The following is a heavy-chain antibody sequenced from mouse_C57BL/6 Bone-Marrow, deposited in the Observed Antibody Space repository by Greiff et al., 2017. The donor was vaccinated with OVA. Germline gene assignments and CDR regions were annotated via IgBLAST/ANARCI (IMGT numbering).Heavy chain of an antibody. CDR1: GFSLSTSGMG. CDR3: ARREEAYYSNHWYFDV. D-gene: IGHD2-5*01. J-gene: IGHJ1*03. CDR2: IYWDDDK. Sequence: QVTLKESGPGILQSSQTLSLTCSFSGFSLSTSGMGVSWIRQPSGKGLEWLAHIYWDDDKRYNPSLKSRLTISKDTSRNQVFLKITSVDTADTATYYCARREEAYYSNHWYFDVWGTGTTVTVSS. V-gene: IGHV8-12*01.